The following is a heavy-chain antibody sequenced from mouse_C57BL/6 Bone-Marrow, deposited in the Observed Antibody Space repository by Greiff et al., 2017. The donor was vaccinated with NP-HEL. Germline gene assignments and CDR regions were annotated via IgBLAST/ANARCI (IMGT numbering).Heavy chain of an antibody. V-gene: IGHV1-81*01. D-gene: IGHD1-1*01. CDR1: GYTFTSYG. CDR3: ARGDYYGSRGFAY. J-gene: IGHJ3*01. Sequence: QVQLKESGAELARPGASVKLSCKASGYTFTSYGISWVKQRTGQGLEWIGEIYPRSGNTYYNEKFKGKATLTADKSSSTAYMELRSLTSEDSAVYFCARGDYYGSRGFAYWGQGTLVTVSA. CDR2: IYPRSGNT.